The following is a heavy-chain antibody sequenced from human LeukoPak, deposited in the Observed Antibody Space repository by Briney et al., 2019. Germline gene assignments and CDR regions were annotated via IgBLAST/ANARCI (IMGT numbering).Heavy chain of an antibody. J-gene: IGHJ4*02. D-gene: IGHD1-1*01. CDR2: IYTSGST. V-gene: IGHV4-4*07. CDR3: ARDQLARGSPTLKEEYYFDY. CDR1: GGSISSYY. Sequence: SETLSLTCTVSGGSISSYYWSWIRQPAGKGLEWIGRIYTSGSTNYNPSLKSRVTMSVDTSKNHFSLKLSSVTAADTAVYYCARDQLARGSPTLKEEYYFDYWGQGTLVTVSS.